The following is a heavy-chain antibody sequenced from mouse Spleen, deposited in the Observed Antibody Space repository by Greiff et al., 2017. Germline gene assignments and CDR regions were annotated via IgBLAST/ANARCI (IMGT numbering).Heavy chain of an antibody. J-gene: IGHJ4*01. D-gene: IGHD1-1*01. CDR1: GFSLSTSGMG. V-gene: IGHV8-12*01. Sequence: ESGPGILQASQTLSLTCSFSGFSLSTSGMGVSWIRQPSGKGLEWLAHIYWDDDKRYNPSLKSRLTISKDTSRNQVFLKITSVDTADTATYYCARSSYYGLYYAMDYWGQGTSVTVSS. CDR2: IYWDDDK. CDR3: ARSSYYGLYYAMDY.